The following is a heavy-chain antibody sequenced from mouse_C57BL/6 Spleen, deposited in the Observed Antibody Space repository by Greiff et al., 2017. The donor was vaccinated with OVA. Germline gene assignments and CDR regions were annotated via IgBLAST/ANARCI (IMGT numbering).Heavy chain of an antibody. V-gene: IGHV1-81*01. CDR2: IYPRSGNT. CDR1: GYTFTSYG. J-gene: IGHJ2*01. Sequence: QVQLQQSGAELARPGASVKMSCKASGYTFTSYGISWVKQRTGQGLEWIGEIYPRSGNTYYNEKFKGKATLTADKSSSTAYMELRSLTSEDSAVYFCARESFTTVVATDYWGQGTTLTVSS. D-gene: IGHD1-1*01. CDR3: ARESFTTVVATDY.